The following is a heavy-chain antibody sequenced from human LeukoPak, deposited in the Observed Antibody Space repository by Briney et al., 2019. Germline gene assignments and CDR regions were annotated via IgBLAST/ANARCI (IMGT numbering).Heavy chain of an antibody. Sequence: PGGSLRLSCAASGFTFSSYGMHWVRQAPGKGLEYVSAISSNGGSTYYANSVKGRFTISRDNSKNTLYLQMGSLRAEDMAVYYCARGKPSGHYLYYWGQGTLVTVSS. CDR2: ISSNGGST. J-gene: IGHJ4*02. CDR3: ARGKPSGHYLYY. CDR1: GFTFSSYG. D-gene: IGHD3-3*01. V-gene: IGHV3-64*01.